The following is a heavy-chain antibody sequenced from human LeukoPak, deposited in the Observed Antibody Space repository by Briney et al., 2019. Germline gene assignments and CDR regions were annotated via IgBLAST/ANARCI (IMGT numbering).Heavy chain of an antibody. J-gene: IGHJ4*02. D-gene: IGHD2-2*01. Sequence: SETLSLTCSVSGGSISSSSYYWGWIRQPPGTGLEWIGSIYYSGSTYYNPSLKSRVTISVDTSKNQFSLKLSSVTAADTAVYYCARVVPAAVNYFDYWGQGTLVTVSS. CDR3: ARVVPAAVNYFDY. CDR2: IYYSGST. V-gene: IGHV4-39*07. CDR1: GGSISSSSYY.